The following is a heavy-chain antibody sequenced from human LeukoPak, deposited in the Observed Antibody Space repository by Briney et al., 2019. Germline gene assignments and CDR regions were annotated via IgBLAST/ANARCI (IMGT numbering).Heavy chain of an antibody. CDR1: GGSISSGGYY. CDR2: IYHSGST. Sequence: PSETLSLTCTVSGGSISSGGYYWSWIRQPPGKGLEWIGYIYHSGSTYYNPSLKSRVTISVDRSKNQFSLKLSSVTAADTAVYYCARARLVVVPAAIRWFDPWGQGTLVTVSS. J-gene: IGHJ5*02. CDR3: ARARLVVVPAAIRWFDP. V-gene: IGHV4-30-2*01. D-gene: IGHD2-2*01.